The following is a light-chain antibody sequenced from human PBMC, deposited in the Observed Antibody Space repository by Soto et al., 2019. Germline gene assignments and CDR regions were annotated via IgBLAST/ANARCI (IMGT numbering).Light chain of an antibody. CDR2: EVS. V-gene: IGLV2-14*01. Sequence: QSALTQPASVSGSPGQSITISCTGTSSDVGGYNYVSWFQHHPGKVPKPMIYEVSHRPSGVSDRFSGSKSGTTASLTISGLQAEDEADYYCCSFTNSYTWVFGGGTKLTVL. CDR3: CSFTNSYTWV. J-gene: IGLJ3*02. CDR1: SSDVGGYNY.